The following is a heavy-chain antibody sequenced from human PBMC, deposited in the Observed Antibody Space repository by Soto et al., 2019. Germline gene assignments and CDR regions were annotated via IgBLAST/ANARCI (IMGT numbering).Heavy chain of an antibody. Sequence: SVKVSCKASGGTFSSYAISWVLQAPGQGLEWMGGIIPIFGTANYAQKFQGRVTITADESTSTAYMELSSLRSEDMAVYYCARPAVAGPLGVVFDIWGQGTMVTVSS. CDR1: GGTFSSYA. CDR2: IIPIFGTA. J-gene: IGHJ3*02. V-gene: IGHV1-69*13. D-gene: IGHD6-19*01. CDR3: ARPAVAGPLGVVFDI.